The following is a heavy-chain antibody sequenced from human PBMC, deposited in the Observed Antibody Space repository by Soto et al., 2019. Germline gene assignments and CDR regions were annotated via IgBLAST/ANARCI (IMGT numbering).Heavy chain of an antibody. V-gene: IGHV3-23*01. CDR1: GFTFSSYA. D-gene: IGHD5-18*01. CDR3: AKDGLGYSYGPGYYYGMDV. Sequence: EVQLLESGGGLVQPGGSLRLSCAASGFTFSSYAMSWVRQAPGKGLEWVSAISGSGGSTYYADSVKGRFTISRDNSKNKLYXQMNSLRAEDTAVYYCAKDGLGYSYGPGYYYGMDVWGQGTTVTVSS. CDR2: ISGSGGST. J-gene: IGHJ6*02.